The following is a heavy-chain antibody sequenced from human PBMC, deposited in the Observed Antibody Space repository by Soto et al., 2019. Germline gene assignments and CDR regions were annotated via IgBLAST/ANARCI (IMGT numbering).Heavy chain of an antibody. V-gene: IGHV3-73*01. CDR3: TSHPPEDMIRK. Sequence: PGGSLRLSCEASGFTFSGSAMHWVRQASGKGLEWVGRIRSKANSYATAYAASVKGRFSISRDESKNTAYLQMNSLKTEDTAVYYCTSHPPEDMIRKWGQGTQVTVSS. CDR1: GFTFSGSA. J-gene: IGHJ4*02. D-gene: IGHD2-15*01. CDR2: IRSKANSYAT.